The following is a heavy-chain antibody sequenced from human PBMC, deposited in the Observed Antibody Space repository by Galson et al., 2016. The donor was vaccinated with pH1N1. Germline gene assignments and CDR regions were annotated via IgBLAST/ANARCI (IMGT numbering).Heavy chain of an antibody. CDR2: IDPSNGGT. V-gene: IGHV1-46*03. J-gene: IGHJ4*02. CDR3: IRDLGRLRDF. Sequence: SVKVPCKASGYIFTSDYFHWVRQAPGQGLEWMGVIDPSNGGTTFAQKLQSLVTMTRDTSTSTVYMELRGLKSEDTAVYYCIRDLGRLRDFWGQGTLVTVSS. D-gene: IGHD7-27*01. CDR1: GYIFTSDY.